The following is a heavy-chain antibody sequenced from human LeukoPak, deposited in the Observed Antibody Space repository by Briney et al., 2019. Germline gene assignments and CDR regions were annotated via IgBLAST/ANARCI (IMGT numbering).Heavy chain of an antibody. Sequence: ASVKVSCKASGGTFSSYAISWVRQAPGQGLEWMGWISAYNGNTNYAQKLQGRVTMTTDTSTSTAYMELRSLRSDDTAVYYCARDGPPPYYYDSSGYYHGVDYWGQGTLVTVSS. CDR3: ARDGPPPYYYDSSGYYHGVDY. D-gene: IGHD3-22*01. CDR2: ISAYNGNT. V-gene: IGHV1-18*01. J-gene: IGHJ4*02. CDR1: GGTFSSYA.